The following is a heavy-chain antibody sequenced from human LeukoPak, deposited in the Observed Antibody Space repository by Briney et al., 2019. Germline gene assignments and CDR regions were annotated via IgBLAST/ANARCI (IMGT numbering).Heavy chain of an antibody. CDR3: ARVFRYYDSSGYLDY. CDR2: IYYSGST. D-gene: IGHD3-22*01. V-gene: IGHV4-61*05. CDR1: GGSISSTNYY. J-gene: IGHJ4*02. Sequence: SETLTLTCTVSGGSISSTNYYWGWIRQPPGKGLEWIGYIYYSGSTNYNPSLKSRVTISVDTSKNQFSLKLSSVTAADTAVYYCARVFRYYDSSGYLDYWGQGTLVTVSS.